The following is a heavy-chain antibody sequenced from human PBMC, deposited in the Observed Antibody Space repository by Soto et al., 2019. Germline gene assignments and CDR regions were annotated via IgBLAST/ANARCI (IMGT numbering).Heavy chain of an antibody. D-gene: IGHD2-2*01. J-gene: IGHJ4*02. CDR3: ATFCWGYQLLEYYFDF. Sequence: ASVRVSCKVSGYTLTELSMHWVRQAPGKGLEWMGGFDPEDGETIYAQKFQGRVTMTEDTSTDTAYMELSSLRSEDTAVYYCATFCWGYQLLEYYFDFWCQGTLVTGST. CDR2: FDPEDGET. CDR1: GYTLTELS. V-gene: IGHV1-24*01.